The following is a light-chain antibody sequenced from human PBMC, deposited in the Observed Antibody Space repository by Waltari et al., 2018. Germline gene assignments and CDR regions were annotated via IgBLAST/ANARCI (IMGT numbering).Light chain of an antibody. CDR3: HSRDASGVGGA. Sequence: TQVPAVSVAMGQTVSITCQGDSLRSYYASWYQKRPGQAPILVMYDKNSRPAGDPDRFSASSSDNTASLTITGAQAEDEAYYYCHSRDASGVGGAFGGGTKLTVL. V-gene: IGLV3-19*01. CDR2: DKN. J-gene: IGLJ2*01. CDR1: SLRSYY.